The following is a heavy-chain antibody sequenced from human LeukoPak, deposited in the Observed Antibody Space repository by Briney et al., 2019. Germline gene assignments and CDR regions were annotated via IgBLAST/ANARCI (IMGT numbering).Heavy chain of an antibody. CDR1: GGSISSGGYY. V-gene: IGHV4-31*03. D-gene: IGHD3-10*01. Sequence: SQTLSLTCTVSGGSISSGGYYWSWIRQHPGMGLEWIGYIYYSGSTYHNPSLKSRVTISVDPSQNQFSLKLSSVTAADTAVYCCAREGLGSGGQVDYWGRGPRVSVS. CDR3: AREGLGSGGQVDY. J-gene: IGHJ4*02. CDR2: IYYSGST.